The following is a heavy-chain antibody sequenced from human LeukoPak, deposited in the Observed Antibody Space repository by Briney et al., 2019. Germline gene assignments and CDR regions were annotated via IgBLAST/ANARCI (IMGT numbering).Heavy chain of an antibody. CDR3: ARVYCSGGSCYPPGDY. V-gene: IGHV3-23*01. J-gene: IGHJ4*02. D-gene: IGHD2-15*01. CDR2: ISGSGGST. CDR1: GFTFSSYG. Sequence: GGTLRLSCAASGFTFSSYGMSWVRQAPGKGLEWVSAISGSGGSTYYADSVKGRFTISRDNAKNSLYLQMNSLRAEDTALYYCARVYCSGGSCYPPGDYWGQGTLVTVSS.